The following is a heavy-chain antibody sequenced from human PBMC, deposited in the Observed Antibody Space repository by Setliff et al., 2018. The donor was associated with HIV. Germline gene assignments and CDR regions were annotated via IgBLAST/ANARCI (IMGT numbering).Heavy chain of an antibody. CDR3: ARGIDNFWTGYFA. J-gene: IGHJ4*02. CDR2: FYYNGNT. Sequence: SETLSLTCSVSGGSINSRYWSWIRQPPGKGLGWIGTFYYNGNTNYSPSLKNRVTISKDTSKEQVSLKLRSVAAADTAVYYCARGIDNFWTGYFAWGQGTRVTVSS. CDR1: GGSINSRY. D-gene: IGHD3-3*01. V-gene: IGHV4-59*11.